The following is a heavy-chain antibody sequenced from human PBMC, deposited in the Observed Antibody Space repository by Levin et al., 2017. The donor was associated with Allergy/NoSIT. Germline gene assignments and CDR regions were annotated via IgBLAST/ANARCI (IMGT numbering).Heavy chain of an antibody. J-gene: IGHJ2*01. Sequence: SQTLSLTCTVSGGSISSGGYYWSWIRQHPGKGLEWIGYIYYSGSTYYNPSLKSRVTISVDTSKNQFSLKLSSVTAADTAVYYCARDQRFGYSIDWYFDLWGRGTLVTVSS. D-gene: IGHD2-21*01. CDR3: ARDQRFGYSIDWYFDL. CDR2: IYYSGST. CDR1: GGSISSGGYY. V-gene: IGHV4-31*03.